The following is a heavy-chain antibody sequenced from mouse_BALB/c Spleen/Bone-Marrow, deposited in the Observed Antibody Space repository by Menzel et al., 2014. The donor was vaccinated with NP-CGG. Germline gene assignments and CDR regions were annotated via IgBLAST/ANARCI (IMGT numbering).Heavy chain of an antibody. CDR2: INPGSGGT. CDR1: GYAFTNYL. V-gene: IGHV1-54*01. Sequence: QVQLQQSGAELVRPGTSVKASCKASGYAFTNYLIEWVKQRPGQGLEWIGVINPGSGGTNYNEKFKGKATLTADKSSSTAYMQLSSLTSDDSAVYFCARWDYAMDYLGQGTSVTVSS. J-gene: IGHJ4*01. CDR3: ARWDYAMDY.